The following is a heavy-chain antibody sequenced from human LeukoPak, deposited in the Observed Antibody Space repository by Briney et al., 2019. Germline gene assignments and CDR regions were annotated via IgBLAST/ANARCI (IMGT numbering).Heavy chain of an antibody. V-gene: IGHV3-33*01. J-gene: IGHJ6*02. D-gene: IGHD2/OR15-2a*01. CDR1: GFTFSSYG. Sequence: PGGSLRLSCAASGFTFSSYGMHWVRQAPGKGLEWVAVIWYDGSNKYYADSVKGRFTISRDNSKNTLYLQMNSLRAEDTAVYYCARVVGGIFGMDVWGQGTTVTVSS. CDR2: IWYDGSNK. CDR3: ARVVGGIFGMDV.